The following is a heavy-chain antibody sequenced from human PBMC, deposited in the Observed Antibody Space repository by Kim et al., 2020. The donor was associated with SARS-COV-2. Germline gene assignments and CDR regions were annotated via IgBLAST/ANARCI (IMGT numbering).Heavy chain of an antibody. V-gene: IGHV3-33*01. CDR1: GFTFSSYG. D-gene: IGHD3-10*01. CDR3: ARDSAPSAYYGSGSTPTDAFDI. Sequence: GGSLRLSCAASGFTFSSYGMHWVRQAPGKGLEWVAVIWYDGSNKYYADSVKGRFTISRDNSKNTLYLQMNSLRAEDTAVYYCARDSAPSAYYGSGSTPTDAFDIWGQGTMVTVSS. J-gene: IGHJ3*02. CDR2: IWYDGSNK.